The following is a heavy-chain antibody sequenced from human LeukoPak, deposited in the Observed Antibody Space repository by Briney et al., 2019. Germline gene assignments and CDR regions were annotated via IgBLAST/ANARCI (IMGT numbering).Heavy chain of an antibody. CDR2: ISGSGGTT. D-gene: IGHD6-13*01. J-gene: IGHJ4*02. CDR3: AKDTNSWPTYFDY. CDR1: GITSSNYA. V-gene: IGHV3-23*01. Sequence: GGSLRLSCAASGITSSNYAMNWVRQAPGKGLEWVSAISGSGGTTYYADSVKGRFTISRDNSKNTLYLQMKRLRAEDAAVYYCAKDTNSWPTYFDYWGQGILVTVSS.